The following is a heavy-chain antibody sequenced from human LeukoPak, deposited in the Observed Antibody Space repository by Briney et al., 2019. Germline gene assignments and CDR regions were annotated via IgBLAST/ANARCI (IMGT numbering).Heavy chain of an antibody. CDR2: IYTSGST. CDR3: ARLPWGVYYFDY. CDR1: GVFISRYY. D-gene: IGHD7-27*01. J-gene: IGHJ4*02. V-gene: IGHV4-4*07. Sequence: SETLSLTCTVSGVFISRYYWSWIRQPAGKGLEWIGRIYTSGSTNYNPSLKSRVTISVDKSKNQFSLNLGSVTAADTPVYYCARLPWGVYYFDYWGQGTLVTVSS.